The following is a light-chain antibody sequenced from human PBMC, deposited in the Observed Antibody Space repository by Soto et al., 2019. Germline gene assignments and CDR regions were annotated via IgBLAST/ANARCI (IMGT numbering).Light chain of an antibody. V-gene: IGKV3-11*01. CDR2: DAS. CDR3: QQRRDWPLT. CDR1: QSLNSY. J-gene: IGKJ4*01. Sequence: EIVLTQSPATLSLSPGERATLSCRASQSLNSYLAWFQQRPGQAPRLLIYDASNRATGIPARFSGSGSGTDFTLTISSREPVDFAVYYCQQRRDWPLTFGGGTKVEIK.